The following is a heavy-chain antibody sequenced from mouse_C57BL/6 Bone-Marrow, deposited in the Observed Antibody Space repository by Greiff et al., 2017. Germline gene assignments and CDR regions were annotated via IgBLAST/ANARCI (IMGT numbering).Heavy chain of an antibody. J-gene: IGHJ3*01. CDR1: GFTIKDDY. CDR3: TTRCSWCAY. Sequence: VQLQQSGAELVRPGASVKLSCPASGFTIKDDYMHWVKQRPEQGLEWIGWIDPENGDTEYASKFQGKATITADTSSNTAYLQLSSLTSEDTAVYYCTTRCSWCAYWGQGTLVTVSA. CDR2: IDPENGDT. V-gene: IGHV14-4*01.